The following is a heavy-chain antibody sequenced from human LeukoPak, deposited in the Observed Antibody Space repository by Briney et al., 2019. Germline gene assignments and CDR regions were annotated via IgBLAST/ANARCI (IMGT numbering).Heavy chain of an antibody. V-gene: IGHV4-34*01. J-gene: IGHJ4*02. CDR1: GGSFSGYY. CDR3: ARAYGDWGPFDH. Sequence: SETLSLTCAVYGGSFSGYYWSWIRQPPGKGLEWIGEINHSGSTNYNPSLKSRVTISVDTSKNQFSLKLSSVTAADTAVYYCARAYGDWGPFDHWGQGTLVTVSS. CDR2: INHSGST. D-gene: IGHD4-17*01.